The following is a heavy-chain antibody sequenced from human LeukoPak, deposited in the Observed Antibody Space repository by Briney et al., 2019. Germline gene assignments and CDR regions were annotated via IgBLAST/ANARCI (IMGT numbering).Heavy chain of an antibody. J-gene: IGHJ5*02. CDR2: ISSSSSYI. V-gene: IGHV3-21*01. D-gene: IGHD6-13*01. CDR1: GFTFSSYG. Sequence: GGSLRLSCAASGFTFSSYGMSWVRQAPGKGLEWVSSISSSSSYIYYADSVKGRFTISRDNAKNSLYLQMNSLRAEDTAVYYCARAVAAAGRSWWFDPWGQGTLVTVSS. CDR3: ARAVAAAGRSWWFDP.